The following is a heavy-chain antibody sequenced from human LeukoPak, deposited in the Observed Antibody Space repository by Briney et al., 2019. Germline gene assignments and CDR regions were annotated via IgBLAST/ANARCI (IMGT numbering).Heavy chain of an antibody. V-gene: IGHV3-23*01. Sequence: GGSLRLSCAASGSTFRSYSMNWVRQAPGKGLEWVSGISDSGGGTYYADSVKGRFTISRDNSKNTLYLQMNSLRVEDTAVYYCAKDLPTKCRGDCPSDYWGQGTLVTVSS. CDR3: AKDLPTKCRGDCPSDY. CDR1: GSTFRSYS. CDR2: ISDSGGGT. J-gene: IGHJ4*02. D-gene: IGHD2-21*02.